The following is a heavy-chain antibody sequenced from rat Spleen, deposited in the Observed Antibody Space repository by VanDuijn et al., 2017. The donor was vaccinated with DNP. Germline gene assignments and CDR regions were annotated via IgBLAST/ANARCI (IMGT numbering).Heavy chain of an antibody. CDR1: GFTFSDYY. J-gene: IGHJ2*01. CDR3: ARHGEIRGSFDY. D-gene: IGHD4-4*01. V-gene: IGHV5-7*01. Sequence: EVQLVESGGGLVQPGRSLKLSCAASGFTFSDYYMAWVRQAPTKGLEWVATISYDGSSTYYRDSVKDRFAISRDNAKSTLYLQIDSLRSEDTATYYCARHGEIRGSFDYWGHGVMVTVSS. CDR2: ISYDGSST.